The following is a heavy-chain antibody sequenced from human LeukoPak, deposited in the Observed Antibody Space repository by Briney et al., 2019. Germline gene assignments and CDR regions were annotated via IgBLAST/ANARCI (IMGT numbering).Heavy chain of an antibody. V-gene: IGHV3-23*01. J-gene: IGHJ4*01. Sequence: GGSLRLSCAASGFTFSNSAMSWVRQAPGKGLEWVSTLSGSGITTYYADSVKGRFTISRDNSKNTLHLQMNSLRAEDTAVYYCAKGIYSSGWSYFDYWGHGTLVTVSS. CDR3: AKGIYSSGWSYFDY. CDR2: LSGSGITT. D-gene: IGHD6-19*01. CDR1: GFTFSNSA.